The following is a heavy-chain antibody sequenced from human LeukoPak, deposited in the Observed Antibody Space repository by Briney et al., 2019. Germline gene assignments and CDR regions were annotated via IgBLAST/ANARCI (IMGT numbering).Heavy chain of an antibody. D-gene: IGHD3-9*01. CDR3: ARERRITIFSYGMDV. CDR1: GYTFTGYY. CDR2: INPNSGGT. V-gene: IGHV1-2*02. J-gene: IGHJ6*02. Sequence: ASVKVSCKASGYTFTGYYMHWVRQAPGQGLEWMGWINPNSGGTNYAQKFQGGVTMTRDTSISTAYMELSRLRSDDTAVYYCARERRITIFSYGMDVWGQGTTVTVSS.